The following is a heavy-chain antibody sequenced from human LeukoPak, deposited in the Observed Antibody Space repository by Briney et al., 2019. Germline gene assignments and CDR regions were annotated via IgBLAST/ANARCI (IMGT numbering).Heavy chain of an antibody. J-gene: IGHJ4*02. D-gene: IGHD3-16*02. CDR2: ISSSSSTI. CDR1: GFTFSSYS. V-gene: IGHV3-48*01. CDR3: ARDRYDYVWGSYRSEYYFDY. Sequence: GGSLRLSCAASGFTFSSYSMNWVRQAPGKGLEWVSYISSSSSTIYYADSVKGRFTISRDNAKNSLYLQMNSLGAEDTAVYYCARDRYDYVWGSYRSEYYFDYWGQGTLVTVSS.